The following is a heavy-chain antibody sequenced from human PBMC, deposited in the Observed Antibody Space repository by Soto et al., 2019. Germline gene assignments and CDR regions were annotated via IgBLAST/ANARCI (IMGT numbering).Heavy chain of an antibody. CDR1: GGSISCHS. J-gene: IGHJ4*02. CDR2: IYPSGST. V-gene: IGHV4-4*07. CDR3: VRGRSYSVYDI. D-gene: IGHD5-12*01. Sequence: PSETLSLTCTVSGGSISCHSWIWIRQPAGRGLEWIGHIYPSGSTSYNPSLRSRVTMSLDTSNNQIFLNLTSVTAADMAVFYCVRGRSYSVYDIWGPGTLVTVSS.